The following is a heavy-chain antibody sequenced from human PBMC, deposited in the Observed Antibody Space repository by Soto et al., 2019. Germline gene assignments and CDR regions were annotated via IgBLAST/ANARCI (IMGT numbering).Heavy chain of an antibody. D-gene: IGHD3-10*01. Sequence: EVQLVESGGALVRPGGPRGLPCAPSGLPFDDYAIHWVGQAPGKGLEWASGISWNGAATGYVDSVKGRFSISRDNTKNTLYLQMDSLRSEDTAVYYCANLPLYGSGFDCWGQGTLVTVSS. CDR2: ISWNGAAT. CDR1: GLPFDDYA. J-gene: IGHJ4*02. V-gene: IGHV3-9*01. CDR3: ANLPLYGSGFDC.